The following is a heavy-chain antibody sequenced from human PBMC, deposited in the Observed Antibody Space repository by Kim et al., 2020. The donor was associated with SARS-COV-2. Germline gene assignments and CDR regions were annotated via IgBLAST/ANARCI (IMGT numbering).Heavy chain of an antibody. J-gene: IGHJ3*02. Sequence: ADSVKGRFTIAGDNAKNTLYVQMSSLRAEDTAVYYCARGSSGSYPRAFDIWGQGTMVTVSS. CDR3: ARGSSGSYPRAFDI. V-gene: IGHV3-74*01. D-gene: IGHD1-26*01.